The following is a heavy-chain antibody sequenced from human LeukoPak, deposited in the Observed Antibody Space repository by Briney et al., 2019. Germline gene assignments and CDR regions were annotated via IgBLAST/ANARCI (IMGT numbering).Heavy chain of an antibody. Sequence: PSETLSLTCAVYGGSFSGYYWSWIRQPPGKGREWIGEINHSGSTNYNPSLKSRVTISVDTSKNQFSLKLSSVTAADTAVYYCARGPRNQYYYDSSGSLTGAFDIWGQGTMVTVSS. D-gene: IGHD3-22*01. V-gene: IGHV4-34*01. J-gene: IGHJ3*02. CDR2: INHSGST. CDR1: GGSFSGYY. CDR3: ARGPRNQYYYDSSGSLTGAFDI.